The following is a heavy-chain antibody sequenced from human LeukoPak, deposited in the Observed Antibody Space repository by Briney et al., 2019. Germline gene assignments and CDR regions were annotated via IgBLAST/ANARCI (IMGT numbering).Heavy chain of an antibody. J-gene: IGHJ4*02. CDR3: ARALWIQLWFDY. D-gene: IGHD5-18*01. Sequence: ASVKVSCKASGYTFTGYYMRWVRQAPGQGLEWMGWINPNSGGTNYAQKFQGRVTMTRDTSISTAYMELSRLRSDDTAVYYCARALWIQLWFDYWGQGTLVTVSS. CDR1: GYTFTGYY. V-gene: IGHV1-2*02. CDR2: INPNSGGT.